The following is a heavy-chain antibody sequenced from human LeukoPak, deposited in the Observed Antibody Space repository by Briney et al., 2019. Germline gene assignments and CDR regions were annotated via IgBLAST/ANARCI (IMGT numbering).Heavy chain of an antibody. CDR2: ISSDGNNE. V-gene: IGHV3-30*18. J-gene: IGHJ4*02. CDR3: AKDLSGRKGSFDY. D-gene: IGHD3-10*01. Sequence: ERSRRLSCAASGFTLSRYGMHWVRQAPGKGLEWVALISSDGNNEYYADSVKGRFTISRDNSKNTLFLQMNSLRAEDTAVYYCAKDLSGRKGSFDYWGQGTLVTVSS. CDR1: GFTLSRYG.